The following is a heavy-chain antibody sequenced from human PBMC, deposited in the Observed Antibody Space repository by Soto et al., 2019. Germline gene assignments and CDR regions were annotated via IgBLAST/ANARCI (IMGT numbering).Heavy chain of an antibody. Sequence: NPSETPSLTGAVYGGSFSDNYWSWIRQPPGKGLEWLGEINHSGSTNHNPSLKSRVTILADTSKKQFSLKLSSVTAADTAVYYCARGRGEIQGPWGQGTLVTVSS. CDR3: ARGRGEIQGP. CDR2: INHSGST. CDR1: GGSFSDNY. V-gene: IGHV4-34*01. J-gene: IGHJ5*02. D-gene: IGHD3-16*01.